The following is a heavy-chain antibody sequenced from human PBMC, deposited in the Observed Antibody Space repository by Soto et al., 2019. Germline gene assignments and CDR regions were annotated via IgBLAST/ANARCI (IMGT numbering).Heavy chain of an antibody. Sequence: AAVKVSCKASGYTFTSYGISWVRQAPGQGLEWMGWISAYNGNTNYAQKLQGRVTMATDTSTSTAYMELRSLRSDDTAVYYCARDGNLAGTTLVHYYRMDVWGQGTTVTVSS. D-gene: IGHD1-7*01. J-gene: IGHJ6*02. CDR2: ISAYNGNT. V-gene: IGHV1-18*04. CDR3: ARDGNLAGTTLVHYYRMDV. CDR1: GYTFTSYG.